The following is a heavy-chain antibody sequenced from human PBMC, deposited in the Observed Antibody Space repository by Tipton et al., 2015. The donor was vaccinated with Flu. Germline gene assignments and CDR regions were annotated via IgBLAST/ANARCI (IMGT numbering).Heavy chain of an antibody. CDR3: AGDKGTTTFDF. J-gene: IGHJ4*02. CDR1: GGSISSSSYY. V-gene: IGHV4-61*01. CDR2: VEYGGNT. D-gene: IGHD1-1*01. Sequence: TLSLTCTVSGGSISSSSYYWSWIRQPPGKRMEWIGNVEYGGNTNYSPSLKSRVTISIDTAENQFSLKLSSVTAADTAVYYCAGDKGTTTFDFWGQGTLVTVSS.